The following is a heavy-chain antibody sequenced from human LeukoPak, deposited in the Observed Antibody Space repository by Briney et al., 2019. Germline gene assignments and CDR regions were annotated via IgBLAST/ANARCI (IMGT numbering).Heavy chain of an antibody. V-gene: IGHV1-2*02. J-gene: IGHJ3*02. Sequence: VASVKVSCKASGFTFTGYYMHWVRQAPGQGLEWMGWINPNSGGTNYAQKFQGRVTMTRETSISTVYMELSGLRSDDTAVYSCARGGTVVRGADDAFDIWGQGTMVTVS. CDR3: ARGGTVVRGADDAFDI. CDR1: GFTFTGYY. CDR2: INPNSGGT. D-gene: IGHD3-10*01.